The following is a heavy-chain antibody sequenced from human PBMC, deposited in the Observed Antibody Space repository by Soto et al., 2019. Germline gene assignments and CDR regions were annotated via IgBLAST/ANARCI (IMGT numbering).Heavy chain of an antibody. CDR3: ARHVAPYGGFDY. Sequence: SVKVSCKASGGTFSSYTISWVRQAPGQGLEWMGRIIPILGIANYAQKFQGRVTITADKSTSTAYMELSSLRSEDTAVYYCARHVAPYGGFDYWGQGTLVTVSS. CDR1: GGTFSSYT. CDR2: IIPILGIA. D-gene: IGHD4-17*01. V-gene: IGHV1-69*02. J-gene: IGHJ4*02.